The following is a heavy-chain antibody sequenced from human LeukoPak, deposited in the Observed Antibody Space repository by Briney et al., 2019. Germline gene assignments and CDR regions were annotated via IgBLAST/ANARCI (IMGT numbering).Heavy chain of an antibody. Sequence: ASVKLSCKASGYTFTSYYMHWLLQPPRQGLEWRGIINPSGGSTSYAQKFQGRVTMTRDTSTSTVYMELSSLRSEDTAVYYCARDDEDTAMGPPDYWGQGTLVTVSS. J-gene: IGHJ4*02. CDR2: INPSGGST. D-gene: IGHD5-18*01. CDR1: GYTFTSYY. V-gene: IGHV1-46*01. CDR3: ARDDEDTAMGPPDY.